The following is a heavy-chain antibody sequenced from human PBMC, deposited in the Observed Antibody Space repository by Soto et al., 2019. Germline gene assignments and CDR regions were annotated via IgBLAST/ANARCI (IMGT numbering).Heavy chain of an antibody. Sequence: QVQLVESGGGGVQPGRSLRLSCAASGFIFSSAGMHWVRQAPGKGLEWVAVISSDGSNKFYADSMKGRFTISRDNSKNTLYLQMNILRVEDTAVYFCAKDMGFVAVVPPVDAGYALDVWGQGTTVTVSS. V-gene: IGHV3-30*18. CDR1: GFIFSSAG. CDR2: ISSDGSNK. J-gene: IGHJ6*01. CDR3: AKDMGFVAVVPPVDAGYALDV. D-gene: IGHD2-2*01.